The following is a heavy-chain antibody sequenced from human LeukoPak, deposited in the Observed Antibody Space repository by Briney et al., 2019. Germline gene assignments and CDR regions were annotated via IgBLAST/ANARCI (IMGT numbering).Heavy chain of an antibody. CDR2: TYYRSKWYN. CDR3: ARVWGSSGNWFDP. J-gene: IGHJ5*02. CDR1: GDSVSSNSAA. V-gene: IGHV6-1*01. D-gene: IGHD1-26*01. Sequence: SQTLSLTCAISGDSVSSNSAAWSWIRQSPSRGLEWLGRTYYRSKWYNDYAVSVKSRITINPDTSKNQFSLQLNSVTPEDTAVYYCARVWGSSGNWFDPWGQGTLVTVSS.